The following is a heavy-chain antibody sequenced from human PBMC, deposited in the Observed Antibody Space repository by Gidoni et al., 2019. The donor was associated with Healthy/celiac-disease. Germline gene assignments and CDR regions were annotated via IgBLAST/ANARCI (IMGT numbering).Heavy chain of an antibody. CDR3: ARERIAVADEGALDI. D-gene: IGHD6-19*01. V-gene: IGHV1-2*02. CDR2: INPNSGGT. CDR1: GYTFTGYY. Sequence: EVKKPGASVKVSCKASGYTFTGYYMHWVRQAPGQGLEWMGWINPNSGGTNYAQKFQGRVTMTRDTSISTAYMELSRLRSDDTAVYYCARERIAVADEGALDIWGQGTMVTVSS. J-gene: IGHJ3*02.